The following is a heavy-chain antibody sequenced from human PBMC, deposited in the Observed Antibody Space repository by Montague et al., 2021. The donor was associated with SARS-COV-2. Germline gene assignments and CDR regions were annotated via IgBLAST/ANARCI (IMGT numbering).Heavy chain of an antibody. CDR3: AGKRRYYLDITIFEVVMFDAFDM. Sequence: SETRSLTCTVSGGSISSYYWSWFRQPPGKGLEWIGYINYSGSTNYNPSLKSRVTISAVTSKNQFFLKLSSVTAADTAVYYYAGKRRYYLDITIFEVVMFDAFDMWGQGAMVTVSS. CDR2: INYSGST. V-gene: IGHV4-59*08. D-gene: IGHD3-3*01. CDR1: GGSISSYY. J-gene: IGHJ3*02.